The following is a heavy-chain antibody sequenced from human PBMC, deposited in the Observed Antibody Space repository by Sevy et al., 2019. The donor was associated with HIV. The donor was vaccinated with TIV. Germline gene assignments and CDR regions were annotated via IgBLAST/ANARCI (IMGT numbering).Heavy chain of an antibody. V-gene: IGHV3-30*02. CDR2: MRFDGTIK. CDR1: GFTFSTYG. J-gene: IGHJ4*02. CDR3: AREKEYYYDSSGYCDY. D-gene: IGHD3-22*01. Sequence: GGSLRLSCAASGFTFSTYGMHWVRQAPGRGLEWVAFMRFDGTIKYHTDSVKGRFTISRDNSKNTLYLQMNSLKTEDTAVYYCAREKEYYYDSSGYCDYWGQGTLVTVSS.